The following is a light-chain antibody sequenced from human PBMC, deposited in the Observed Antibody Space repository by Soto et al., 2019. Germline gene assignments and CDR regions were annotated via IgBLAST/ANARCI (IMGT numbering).Light chain of an antibody. Sequence: QSVLTQPPSVSGAPGQRVTIPCTGISSNIGAGNDVHWYEQRPGTAPKLLIYGNNNRPSGVPDRLSGSKSGTSASLDITGLQAEYEADYYCQSYDSSLSGWVFGGGPKLTVL. J-gene: IGLJ3*02. CDR3: QSYDSSLSGWV. CDR2: GNN. V-gene: IGLV1-40*01. CDR1: SSNIGAGND.